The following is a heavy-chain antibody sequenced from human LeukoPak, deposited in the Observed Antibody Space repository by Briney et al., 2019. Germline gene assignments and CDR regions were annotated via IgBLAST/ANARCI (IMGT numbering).Heavy chain of an antibody. D-gene: IGHD6-6*01. CDR3: AGAGSSSHPDYYYYYGMDV. J-gene: IGHJ6*02. Sequence: ASVKVSCKASGYTVTSYYMHWVRQAPGQGLEWMGIINPSGGSTSYAQKFQGRVTMTRDTSTSTVYMELSSLRSEDTAVYYCAGAGSSSHPDYYYYYGMDVWGQGTTVTVSS. CDR1: GYTVTSYY. V-gene: IGHV1-46*01. CDR2: INPSGGST.